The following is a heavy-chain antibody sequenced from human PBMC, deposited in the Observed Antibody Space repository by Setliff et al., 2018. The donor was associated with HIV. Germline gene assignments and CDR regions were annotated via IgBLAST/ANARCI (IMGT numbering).Heavy chain of an antibody. CDR3: ARSHDYGDDRRLDY. V-gene: IGHV4-4*07. CDR1: GGSINKYY. CDR2: IYSTGSI. J-gene: IGHJ4*02. D-gene: IGHD4-17*01. Sequence: SETLSLTCTVSGGSINKYYWSWIRQSAGRGLEWIGRIYSTGSINYNPSLKSRVTMSVDTAKNQFSLNLTSVTAADTAIYYCARSHDYGDDRRLDYWGQGTLVTISS.